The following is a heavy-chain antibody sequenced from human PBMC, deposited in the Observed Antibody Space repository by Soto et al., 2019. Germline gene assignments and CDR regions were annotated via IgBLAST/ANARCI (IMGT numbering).Heavy chain of an antibody. D-gene: IGHD2-2*01. J-gene: IGHJ4*02. Sequence: GGSLTLSCAASGFTFSAYSLSWVRHAPGKGLEWISTIRKDTRTTYQEDSVTGRFTISRDNSKNTVYLEMNSRRGGDTALYFCARDRIRGQTIVAPDSMAIDYWGQGTLVTVSS. CDR2: IRKDTRTT. CDR1: GFTFSAYS. CDR3: ARDRIRGQTIVAPDSMAIDY. V-gene: IGHV3-23*01.